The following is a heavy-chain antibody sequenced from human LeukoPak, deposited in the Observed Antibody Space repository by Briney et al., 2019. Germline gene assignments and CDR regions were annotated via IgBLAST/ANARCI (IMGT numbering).Heavy chain of an antibody. CDR2: IYESGTT. V-gene: IGHV4-34*01. CDR3: ARGAWATRLGS. J-gene: IGHJ4*02. Sequence: SETLSLTCAVYGESLNSYYWSWVRQPPGEGLEWIGEIYESGTTEYSPSLKSRVTISTVPSKQQFSLSLSSVTAADTAVYYCARGAWATRLGSWGLGTPVIVSS. D-gene: IGHD2-15*01. CDR1: GESLNSYY.